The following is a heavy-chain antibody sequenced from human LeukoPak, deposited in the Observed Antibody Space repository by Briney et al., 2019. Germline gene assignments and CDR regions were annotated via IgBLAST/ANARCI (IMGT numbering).Heavy chain of an antibody. CDR1: GFTFSSYS. Sequence: PGGSLRLSCAASGFTFSSYSMNWVRQAPGKGLEWVSSISSSSSYIYYADSVKGRFTISRDNAQNSLYLQMNSLRVEDTAVYYCARDFRYEGDYWGQGTLVTVSS. CDR2: ISSSSSYI. D-gene: IGHD5-12*01. J-gene: IGHJ4*02. CDR3: ARDFRYEGDY. V-gene: IGHV3-21*01.